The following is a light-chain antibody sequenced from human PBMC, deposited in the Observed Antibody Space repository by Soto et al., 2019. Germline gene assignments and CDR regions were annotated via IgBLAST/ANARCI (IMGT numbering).Light chain of an antibody. CDR1: QSISSW. CDR2: KES. V-gene: IGKV1-5*03. Sequence: DIQMTQSPSSLSASVADRVTITCRASQSISSWLAWYQQKPGKDPKLLISKESSLESGVPSRFSGSGSGTEFTLTISRLQPDDSATYYCQQYNSYRAVGQGTKVDIK. J-gene: IGKJ1*01. CDR3: QQYNSYRA.